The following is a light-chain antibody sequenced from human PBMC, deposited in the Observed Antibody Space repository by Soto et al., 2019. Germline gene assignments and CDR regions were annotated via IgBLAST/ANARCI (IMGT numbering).Light chain of an antibody. CDR3: QQYSNWPGT. V-gene: IGKV3-15*01. CDR2: GAS. Sequence: IVMTQSPCTLSVSPGERATLSCRASQSVSSNLAWYQQKPGQAPSLLIYGASTRATGIPARFSGTGSGTEFTLTISSLQSENFAFYYCQQYSNWPGTFGQGTKV. J-gene: IGKJ1*01. CDR1: QSVSSN.